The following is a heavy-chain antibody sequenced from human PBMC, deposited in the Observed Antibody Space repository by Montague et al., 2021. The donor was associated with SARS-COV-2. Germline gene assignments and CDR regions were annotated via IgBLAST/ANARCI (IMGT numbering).Heavy chain of an antibody. CDR2: ITRNGGRI. CDR3: VRGAMDGPFDY. Sequence: SLRLSCAASGLSIDAYCMSWVRQLPGKGLEWVAGITRNGGRIGYTDSVKGRFTISRDNAKKSLFLQMSSLRVEDTALYYCVRGAMDGPFDYWGQGSLVTVSS. V-gene: IGHV3-20*04. J-gene: IGHJ4*02. D-gene: IGHD5-18*01. CDR1: GLSIDAYC.